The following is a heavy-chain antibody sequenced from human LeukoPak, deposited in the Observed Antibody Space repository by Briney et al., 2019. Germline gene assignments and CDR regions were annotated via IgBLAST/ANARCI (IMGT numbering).Heavy chain of an antibody. CDR2: ISSNGGST. CDR1: GFTFSSYA. V-gene: IGHV3-64*01. Sequence: GGSLRLSCAASGFTFSSYAMHWVRQAPGKGLEYVSAISSNGGSTYYANSVKGRFTISRDNTKDYLYLQMNSLRAEDTAVYYCARLPRNGFFVDWGQGALVTVSS. CDR3: ARLPRNGFFVD. D-gene: IGHD2-8*01. J-gene: IGHJ4*02.